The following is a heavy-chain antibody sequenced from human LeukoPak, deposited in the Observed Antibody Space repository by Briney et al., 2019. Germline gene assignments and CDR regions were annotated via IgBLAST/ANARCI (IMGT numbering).Heavy chain of an antibody. CDR2: INPSGGST. CDR1: GYTFTSYY. V-gene: IGHV1-46*01. CDR3: ARDNWVLWFGEAGSFDY. Sequence: ASVKVSCKASGYTFTSYYMHWVRQAPGQGLEWMGIINPSGGSTSYAQKFQGRVTMTRDTSTSTVYMELSSLRSEDTAVYYCARDNWVLWFGEAGSFDYWGQGTLVTVSS. D-gene: IGHD3-10*01. J-gene: IGHJ4*02.